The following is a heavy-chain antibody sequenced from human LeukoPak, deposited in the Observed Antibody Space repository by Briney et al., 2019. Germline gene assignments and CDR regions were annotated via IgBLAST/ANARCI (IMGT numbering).Heavy chain of an antibody. J-gene: IGHJ4*02. D-gene: IGHD2/OR15-2a*01. CDR1: GFTFSTYD. CDR2: ISTTGTTV. V-gene: IGHV3-48*03. Sequence: GGSLRLSCAASGFTFSTYDMNWVRQAPGKGLEWVSHISTTGTTVYYADSVKGRFTISRDNSQNTLYLQMNSLRAEDTAVYYCTLSLRTPGNYWGQGTLVTVSP. CDR3: TLSLRTPGNY.